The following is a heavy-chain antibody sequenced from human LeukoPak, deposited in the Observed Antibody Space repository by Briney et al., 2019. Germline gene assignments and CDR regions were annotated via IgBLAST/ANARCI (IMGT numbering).Heavy chain of an antibody. CDR1: GGSIRSYY. V-gene: IGHV4-59*01. Sequence: SETLSLTCTVSGGSIRSYYRSWIRQSPGKGLERIGYLYYNGSTNYNPSLKSRVTISADTPKNQFSLKLSSVTAADTGVYYCAGGQGAPGPLDSWGQGTLVTVSS. CDR2: LYYNGST. CDR3: AGGQGAPGPLDS. J-gene: IGHJ4*02. D-gene: IGHD3-16*01.